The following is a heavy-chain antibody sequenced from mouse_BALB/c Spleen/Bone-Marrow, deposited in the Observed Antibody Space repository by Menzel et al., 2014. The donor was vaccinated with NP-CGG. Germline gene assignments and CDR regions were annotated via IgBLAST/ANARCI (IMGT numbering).Heavy chain of an antibody. D-gene: IGHD1-1*01. Sequence: EVMLVESGGGLVQPGGSRKLSCAASGFTFSSFGMHLVRQAPEKGLEWVAYISSGSSTIYYADTVKGRFTISRDNPKNTLFLQMTSLRSEDTAMYYCARSLLLRPDYWGQGTTLTVSS. CDR1: GFTFSSFG. J-gene: IGHJ2*01. CDR2: ISSGSSTI. CDR3: ARSLLLRPDY. V-gene: IGHV5-17*02.